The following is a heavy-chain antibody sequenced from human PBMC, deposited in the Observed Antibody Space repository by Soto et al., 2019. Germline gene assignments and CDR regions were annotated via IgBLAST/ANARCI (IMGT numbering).Heavy chain of an antibody. CDR3: AIHYDSRGYLDY. D-gene: IGHD3-22*01. CDR2: ISAYNGNT. V-gene: IGHV1-18*01. J-gene: IGHJ4*02. CDR1: GYTFTSYG. Sequence: QVQLVQSGAEVKKPGASVKVSCKASGYTFTSYGISWVRQAPGQGLEWMGWISAYNGNTNYAQKLQGRVTMTTDTSSSTAYMDLRRLRSDDTAVYYCAIHYDSRGYLDYWGQGTLVTVSS.